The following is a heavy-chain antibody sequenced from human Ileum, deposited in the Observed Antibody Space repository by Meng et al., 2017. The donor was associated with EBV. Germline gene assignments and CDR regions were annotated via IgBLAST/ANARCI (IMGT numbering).Heavy chain of an antibody. J-gene: IGHJ4*02. V-gene: IGHV4-28*01. Sequence: QVHLTASPPGLVTPWDTLSLTCAVSGYSISSTNGWGWIRQPSGKGLGWIGYIYYSGSTSYNPSLKSRVTMSVDTSKNQFSLNLNSVTAVDTAVYYCARNVPGTSAYYDWGQGTLVTVSS. D-gene: IGHD3-22*01. CDR1: GYSISSTNG. CDR2: IYYSGST. CDR3: ARNVPGTSAYYD.